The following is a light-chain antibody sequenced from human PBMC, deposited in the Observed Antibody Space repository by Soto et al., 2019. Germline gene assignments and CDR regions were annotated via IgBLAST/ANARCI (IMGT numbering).Light chain of an antibody. CDR3: QSYDSSIGGPVV. CDR2: GNS. CDR1: SSNIGAGYD. J-gene: IGLJ2*01. V-gene: IGLV1-40*01. Sequence: QSVLTQPPSVSGAPGQRVTISCTGSSSNIGAGYDVHWYQQLPGTAPKLLIYGNSNRPSGVPDRFSGSKSGTSASLAITGGLAEDDADYYCQSYDSSIGGPVVFGGGTKVTVL.